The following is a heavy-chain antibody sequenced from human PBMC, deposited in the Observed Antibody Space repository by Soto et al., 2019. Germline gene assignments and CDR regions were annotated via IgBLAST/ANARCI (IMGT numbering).Heavy chain of an antibody. CDR2: ISGSGGLT. CDR3: AKSLSASPNYFFDY. CDR1: GFPFSSYA. J-gene: IGHJ4*02. Sequence: EMQLLVSGGGLVQPGGSLRLSCAASGFPFSSYAMSWVRQAPGKGLEWVSGISGSGGLTYYADSVKGPFTISRDNSKNTLYLQMNSLIADDTAVYYCAKSLSASPNYFFDYWGQGTLVSVSS. V-gene: IGHV3-23*01.